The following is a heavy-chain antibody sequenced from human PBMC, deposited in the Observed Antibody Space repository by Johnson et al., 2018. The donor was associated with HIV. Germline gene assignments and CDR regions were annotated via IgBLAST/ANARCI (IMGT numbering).Heavy chain of an antibody. CDR3: ARYREMPAWRDAFDI. CDR1: GFTFSSYA. V-gene: IGHV3-23*04. Sequence: MQLVESGGGLVQPGGSLRLSCPASGFTFSSYAMSLVRPAPGKGLEWVSAISGSGGSTYSADSVNGRFTISTDNSKNTLYLQMNSLRAEDTAVYYCARYREMPAWRDAFDIWGQGTMVTVSS. CDR2: ISGSGGST. D-gene: IGHD1-14*01. J-gene: IGHJ3*02.